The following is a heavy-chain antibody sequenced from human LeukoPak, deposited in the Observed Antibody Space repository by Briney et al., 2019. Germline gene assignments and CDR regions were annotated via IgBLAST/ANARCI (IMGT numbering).Heavy chain of an antibody. J-gene: IGHJ6*02. CDR3: ARERARALAYGMDV. CDR1: GVTVSSNY. V-gene: IGHV3-66*01. CDR2: VYSDGTT. Sequence: GGSLRLSCVVSGVTVSSNYMCWVRQAPGKRLEWVSIVYSDGTTNYADSVKGRFTISRDNTKNTLYLQMNSLRAEDTAVYYCARERARALAYGMDVWGQGTTVTVSS.